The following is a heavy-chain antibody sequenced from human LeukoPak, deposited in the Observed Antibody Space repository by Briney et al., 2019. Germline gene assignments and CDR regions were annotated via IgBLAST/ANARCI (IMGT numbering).Heavy chain of an antibody. V-gene: IGHV3-74*01. Sequence: PGGSLRLSCAASGFTFSTFWMHWVRQTPGKGLVWVSGISGSGGSRSSTDYADSVKGRLTISRDNSRNTLYLQMNSLRVEDTALYFCARGRVLWDIVVMEARLDYWGQGTLVTVAS. CDR2: ISGSGGSRSST. CDR1: GFTFSTFW. D-gene: IGHD2-15*01. J-gene: IGHJ4*02. CDR3: ARGRVLWDIVVMEARLDY.